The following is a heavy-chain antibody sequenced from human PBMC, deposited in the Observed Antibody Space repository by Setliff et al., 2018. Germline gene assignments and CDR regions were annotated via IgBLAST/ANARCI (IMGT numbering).Heavy chain of an antibody. CDR1: GDSFSGYF. CDR2: INESGDT. V-gene: IGHV4-34*01. Sequence: KTSETLSLTCAIYGDSFSGYFWSRVRQSPGKGLEWIGEINESGDTNYNPSLKSRVTISVDTSRNQFSLNLNSVTATDTGVYYCARGGGPQLGDWGRGTLVTVSS. CDR3: ARGGGPQLGD. D-gene: IGHD1-1*01. J-gene: IGHJ4*02.